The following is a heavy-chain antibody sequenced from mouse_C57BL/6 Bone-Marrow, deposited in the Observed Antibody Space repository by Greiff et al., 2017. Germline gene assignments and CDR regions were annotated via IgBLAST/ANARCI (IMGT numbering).Heavy chain of an antibody. J-gene: IGHJ3*01. Sequence: VKLQESGPELVKPGASVKISCKASGYAFSSSWMNWVKQRPGKGLEWIGRIYPGDGDTNYNGKFKGKATLTADKSSSTAYMQLSSLTSEDSAVYFCANDGYYVRVWFAYWGQGTLVTVSA. V-gene: IGHV1-82*01. D-gene: IGHD2-3*01. CDR3: ANDGYYVRVWFAY. CDR1: GYAFSSSW. CDR2: IYPGDGDT.